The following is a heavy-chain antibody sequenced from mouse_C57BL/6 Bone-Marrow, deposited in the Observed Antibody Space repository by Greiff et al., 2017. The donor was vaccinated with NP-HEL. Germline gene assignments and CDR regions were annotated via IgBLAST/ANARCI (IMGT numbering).Heavy chain of an antibody. CDR2: IDPENGDT. J-gene: IGHJ4*01. CDR3: TTLYGNYHYYAMDY. V-gene: IGHV14-4*01. Sequence: EVQRVESGAELVRPGASVKLSCTASGFNIKDDYMHWVKQRPEQGLEWIGWIDPENGDTEYASKFQGKATITADTSSNTAYLQLSSLTSEDTAVYYCTTLYGNYHYYAMDYWGQGTSVTVSS. CDR1: GFNIKDDY. D-gene: IGHD2-1*01.